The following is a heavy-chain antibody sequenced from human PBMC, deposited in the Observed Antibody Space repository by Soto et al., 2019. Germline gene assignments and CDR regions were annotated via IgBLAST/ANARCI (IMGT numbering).Heavy chain of an antibody. J-gene: IGHJ4*02. Sequence: ASVKVSCKASGDTFIKYDINWVRQATGQGLEWMGWMNPSNGNAGYAQNFRGRVTMTSNTSITTAYMELSGLRYEDTAIYYCARRKERSGPNYFDVWGQGTLVTVSS. CDR3: ARRKERSGPNYFDV. V-gene: IGHV1-8*01. D-gene: IGHD6-25*01. CDR1: GDTFIKYD. CDR2: MNPSNGNA.